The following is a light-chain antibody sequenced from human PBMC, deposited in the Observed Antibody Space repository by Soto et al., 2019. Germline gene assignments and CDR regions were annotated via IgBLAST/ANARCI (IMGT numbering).Light chain of an antibody. J-gene: IGKJ1*01. CDR1: QSVSSTY. Sequence: EIVLTQSPGTLSLSPGERATLSCRASQSVSSTYLIWYQQKPGQAPRLLIYGASTRATGVPTRFSGTGSGTEFTLTISSLQSEDFALYYCQQYNDWPLTFGQGTKVDIK. CDR2: GAS. V-gene: IGKV3-15*01. CDR3: QQYNDWPLT.